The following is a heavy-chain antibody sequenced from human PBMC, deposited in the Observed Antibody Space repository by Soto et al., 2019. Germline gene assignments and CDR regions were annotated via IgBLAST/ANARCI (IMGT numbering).Heavy chain of an antibody. D-gene: IGHD6-13*01. J-gene: IGHJ5*02. CDR2: IGTAGDT. Sequence: PGGSLRLSCAASGFTFSSYDMHWVRQATGKGLEWVSAIGTAGDTYYPGSVKGRFTISRENAKNSLYLQMNSLRAGDTAVYYCARGGGGIAAAGTLNWFDPWGQGTLVTVSS. CDR1: GFTFSSYD. V-gene: IGHV3-13*01. CDR3: ARGGGGIAAAGTLNWFDP.